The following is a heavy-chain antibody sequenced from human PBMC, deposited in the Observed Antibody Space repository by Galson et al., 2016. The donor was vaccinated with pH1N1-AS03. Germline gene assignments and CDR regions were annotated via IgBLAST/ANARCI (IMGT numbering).Heavy chain of an antibody. CDR1: GFTFSSYA. V-gene: IGHV3-23*01. CDR3: AMCPIVEVPGALQDMDV. D-gene: IGHD2-2*01. J-gene: IGHJ6*03. CDR2: ISGSGGDT. Sequence: SLRLSCAASGFTFSSYAMSWVRQAPGKGLDWVSSISGSGGDTYYADPVKGRFTISRDNSKNTLYLQMNSLRAEDTALYYCAMCPIVEVPGALQDMDVWGKGTTVIVSS.